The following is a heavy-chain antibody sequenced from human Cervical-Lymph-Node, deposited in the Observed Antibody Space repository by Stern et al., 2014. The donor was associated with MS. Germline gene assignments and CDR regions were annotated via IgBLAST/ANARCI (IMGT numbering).Heavy chain of an antibody. V-gene: IGHV1-69*01. CDR3: ASSVGELTPEAV. CDR1: GGTFSSHA. J-gene: IGHJ6*02. D-gene: IGHD3-10*01. Sequence: VQLEESGAEVKKPGSSVRVSCKASGGTFSSHAISWVRQAPGQGLEWMGGIIRRFGTAKCPQKFQVRVTITADDSTSTAYMEVSSLRSEDTAVYYCASSVGELTPEAVWGQGTTVTVFS. CDR2: IIRRFGTA.